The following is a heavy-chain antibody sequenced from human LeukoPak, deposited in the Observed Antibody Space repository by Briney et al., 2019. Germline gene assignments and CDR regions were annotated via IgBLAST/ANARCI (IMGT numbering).Heavy chain of an antibody. CDR3: ARRSFGCGGSCLPAFDI. D-gene: IGHD2-15*01. CDR2: IIPIFGTA. V-gene: IGHV1-69*13. CDR1: GGTFSSYA. Sequence: SVKVSCKASGGTFSSYAISWVRQAPGQGLEWMGGIIPIFGTANYAQKFQGRVTITADESTSTAYMELSSLRSEDTAVYYCARRSFGCGGSCLPAFDIWGQGTIVTVSS. J-gene: IGHJ3*02.